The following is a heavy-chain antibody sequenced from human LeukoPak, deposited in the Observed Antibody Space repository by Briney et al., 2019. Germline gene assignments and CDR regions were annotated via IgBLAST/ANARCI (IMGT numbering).Heavy chain of an antibody. V-gene: IGHV4-34*01. CDR3: ARGAGDYYDSSGYYLDY. J-gene: IGHJ4*02. D-gene: IGHD3-22*01. CDR2: INHSGST. Sequence: SETLSLTCTVSGGSISNYYWSWIRQPPGKGLEWIGEINHSGSTNYNPSLKSRVTISVDTSKNQFSLKLSSVTAADTAVYYCARGAGDYYDSSGYYLDYWGQGTLVTVSS. CDR1: GGSISNYY.